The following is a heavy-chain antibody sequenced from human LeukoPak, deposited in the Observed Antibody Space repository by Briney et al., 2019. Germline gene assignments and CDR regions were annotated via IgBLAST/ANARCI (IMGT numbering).Heavy chain of an antibody. CDR2: IPASGGNT. D-gene: IGHD6-19*01. Sequence: GGSLRLSCAASGFTFSTYGMRWVRQAPGKGLEWVSTIPASGGNTYYADSVKGRFTISRDNSKNTLYLQMNGLTAEDTAIYYCVRYLSGWYYFDYWGQGTLVTVSS. J-gene: IGHJ4*02. CDR3: VRYLSGWYYFDY. CDR1: GFTFSTYG. V-gene: IGHV3-23*01.